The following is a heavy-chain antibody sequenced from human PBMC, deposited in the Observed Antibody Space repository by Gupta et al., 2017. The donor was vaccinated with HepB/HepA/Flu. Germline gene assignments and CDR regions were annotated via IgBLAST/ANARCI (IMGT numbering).Heavy chain of an antibody. D-gene: IGHD6-13*01. CDR3: TRANSRINWFDP. V-gene: IGHV3-49*05. CDR1: GFTFGDYA. Sequence: EVQLVESGGGLVKPGRSLRLSCTASGFTFGDYAMSWFRQAPGKGLEWVGFIRSKAYGGTTEYAASVKGRFTISRDDSKSIAYLQMNSLKTEDTAVYYCTRANSRINWFDPWGQGTLVTVSS. J-gene: IGHJ5*02. CDR2: IRSKAYGGTT.